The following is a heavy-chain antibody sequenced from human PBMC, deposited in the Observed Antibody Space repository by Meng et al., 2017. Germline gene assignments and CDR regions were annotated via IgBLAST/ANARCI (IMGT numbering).Heavy chain of an antibody. CDR1: GGSFSGYY. Sequence: QQVGAGLLKPSETLSLTCAVYGGSFSGYYWSWIRQPPGKGLEWIGEINHSGSTNYNPSLKSRVTISVDTSKNQFSLKLSSVTAADTAVYYCARDTVEAYCGGDCCPLGYWGQGTLVTVSS. J-gene: IGHJ4*02. V-gene: IGHV4-34*01. D-gene: IGHD2-21*02. CDR2: INHSGST. CDR3: ARDTVEAYCGGDCCPLGY.